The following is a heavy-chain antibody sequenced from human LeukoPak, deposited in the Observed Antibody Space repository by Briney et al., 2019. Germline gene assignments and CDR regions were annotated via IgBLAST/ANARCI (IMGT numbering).Heavy chain of an antibody. Sequence: GGSLRLSCAASGFTVSTNYMTWVRQAPGKGLEWVSVIYTGGSTNYADSVKGRFTISRDNSKNTLYLQVNSLRAEDTAVYYCAKGNGYSYGRYYFDYWGQGTLVTVSS. V-gene: IGHV3-53*01. CDR3: AKGNGYSYGRYYFDY. CDR1: GFTVSTNY. CDR2: IYTGGST. D-gene: IGHD5-18*01. J-gene: IGHJ4*02.